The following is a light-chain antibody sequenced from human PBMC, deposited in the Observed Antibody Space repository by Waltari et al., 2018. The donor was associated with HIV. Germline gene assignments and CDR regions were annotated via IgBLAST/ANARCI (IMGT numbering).Light chain of an antibody. CDR2: DAS. V-gene: IGKV3-15*01. Sequence: VMTQSPSTLSVSPGEPATLSCRASRDLTTNLAWFQQRPGQSPRLLIYDASTRVTGIPGRFSGSGSGTQFTLTIANFQSEDFAVYYCQQYYTWPYTFGRGAKVEI. CDR3: QQYYTWPYT. CDR1: RDLTTN. J-gene: IGKJ2*01.